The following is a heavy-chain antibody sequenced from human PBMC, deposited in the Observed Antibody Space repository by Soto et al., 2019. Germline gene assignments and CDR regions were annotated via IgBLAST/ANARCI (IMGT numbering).Heavy chain of an antibody. Sequence: QLQLQESGPGLAKPSETLSLTCTVSGGSISNGNYYWAWIRQPPGKGLEWIGSIYYTGNTYYNPSLKSRLTISVDTSKNQFSLRLTSVTAADTAVFYCANERRSGGYPDWHFDLWGRGTLVTVSS. J-gene: IGHJ2*01. CDR3: ANERRSGGYPDWHFDL. CDR1: GGSISNGNYY. V-gene: IGHV4-39*01. CDR2: IYYTGNT. D-gene: IGHD3-10*01.